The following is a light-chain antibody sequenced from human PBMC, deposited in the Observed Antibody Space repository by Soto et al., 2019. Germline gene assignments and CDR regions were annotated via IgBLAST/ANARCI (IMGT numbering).Light chain of an antibody. CDR3: AAWDDGLDVPWV. Sequence: QLVLTQAPSASGTPGQTVTISCSGSTSNIGSNTVNWYQQGPGRAPRLLIYNNNQRPSGVPDRFSGSKSGTSASLAISGLQSGDEADYYCAAWDDGLDVPWVFGGGTKLTVL. CDR1: TSNIGSNT. J-gene: IGLJ3*02. CDR2: NNN. V-gene: IGLV1-44*01.